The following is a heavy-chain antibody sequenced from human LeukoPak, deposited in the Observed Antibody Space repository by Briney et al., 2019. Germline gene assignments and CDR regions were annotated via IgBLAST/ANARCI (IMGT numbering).Heavy chain of an antibody. CDR1: GYSISSGYQ. Sequence: MPSETLSLTCAVSGYSISSGYQWAWIRQSPGKGLEWIDRMYHSGSVHYNPSLKSRDTISVETTKNEFSLKMYSVTAAYTAVYYCARDPRWLTPDCTSTSCYENYFDPWGQGTLVTVSS. CDR2: MYHSGSV. D-gene: IGHD2-2*01. CDR3: ARDPRWLTPDCTSTSCYENYFDP. V-gene: IGHV4-38-2*02. J-gene: IGHJ5*02.